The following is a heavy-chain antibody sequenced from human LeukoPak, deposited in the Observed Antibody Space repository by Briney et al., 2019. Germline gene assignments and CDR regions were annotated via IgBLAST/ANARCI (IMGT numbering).Heavy chain of an antibody. J-gene: IGHJ6*02. D-gene: IGHD3-10*01. CDR1: GFTFSSYW. Sequence: GGSLRLSCAASGFTFSSYWMSWVRQAPGKGLEWVANIKQDGSEKYYVDSVKGRFTISRDNAKNSLYLQMNSLRAEDTAVYYCARDNPLLLWFGELWGLGYYGMDVCGQGTTVTVSS. V-gene: IGHV3-7*01. CDR3: ARDNPLLLWFGELWGLGYYGMDV. CDR2: IKQDGSEK.